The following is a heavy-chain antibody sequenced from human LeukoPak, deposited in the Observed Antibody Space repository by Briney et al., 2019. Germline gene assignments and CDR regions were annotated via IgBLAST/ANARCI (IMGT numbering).Heavy chain of an antibody. J-gene: IGHJ6*02. CDR1: GVSISSYY. Sequence: PSETLSLTCTVSGVSISSYYWSWIRQPPGKGLEWIGYIYYSGSTNYNPSLKSRVTISVDTSKNQFSLKLSSVTAADTAVYYCARSPYYDILTGYYSYGMDVWGQGTTVTVSS. CDR3: ARSPYYDILTGYYSYGMDV. D-gene: IGHD3-9*01. V-gene: IGHV4-59*01. CDR2: IYYSGST.